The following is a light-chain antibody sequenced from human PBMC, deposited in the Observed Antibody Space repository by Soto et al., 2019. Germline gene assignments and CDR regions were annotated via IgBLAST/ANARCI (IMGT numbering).Light chain of an antibody. J-gene: IGKJ4*01. Sequence: DTQMTQSPSSLSASVGDTVTITCQASRDIADSLNWYQQRAGQAPKLLIYDASNLQSGVPARFIGSGTGTSFILTINSLQPEDFATYYCQQYDDPFTFGGGTKVEIK. CDR1: RDIADS. CDR3: QQYDDPFT. V-gene: IGKV1-33*01. CDR2: DAS.